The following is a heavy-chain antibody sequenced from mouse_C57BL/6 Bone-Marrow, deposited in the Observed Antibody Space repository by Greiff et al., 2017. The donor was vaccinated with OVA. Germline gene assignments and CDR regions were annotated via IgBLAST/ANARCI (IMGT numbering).Heavy chain of an antibody. CDR2: INPDSSTI. J-gene: IGHJ3*01. CDR3: ARDSTNHFAY. CDR1: GIDFSRYW. D-gene: IGHD2-5*01. V-gene: IGHV4-1*01. Sequence: EVKLLQSGGGLVQPGGSLKLSCAASGIDFSRYWMSWVRRAPGKGLEWIGEINPDSSTINYAPTLKDKFIISRDNAKNTLYLQMSKLRSEDTAVYYCARDSTNHFAYWGQGTLVTVSA.